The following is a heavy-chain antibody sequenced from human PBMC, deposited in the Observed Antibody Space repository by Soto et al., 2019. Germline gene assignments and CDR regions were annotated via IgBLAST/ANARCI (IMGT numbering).Heavy chain of an antibody. Sequence: QVQLQESGPGLVKPSETLSLTCTVSGGSFSPYSWSWIRQPTRKGLEWVGYISYSGSTNYNPSLETRVTISVDTSKNQYYRKLTSVTAADTAVYYCARHAVGYCGPTYCQEYDYWGQGILVAVSS. CDR1: GGSFSPYS. CDR3: ARHAVGYCGPTYCQEYDY. D-gene: IGHD2-2*03. J-gene: IGHJ4*02. CDR2: ISYSGST. V-gene: IGHV4-59*08.